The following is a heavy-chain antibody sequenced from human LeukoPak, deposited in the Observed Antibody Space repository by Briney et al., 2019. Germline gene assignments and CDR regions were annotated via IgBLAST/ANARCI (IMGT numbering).Heavy chain of an antibody. V-gene: IGHV3-30*18. CDR2: ISDDGRTE. Sequence: QAGRSLRLSCAASGFTFSSHGMHWVRQAPGKGLEWVAVISDDGRTEYYADSVKGRFTISRDNSKNTVSLQMNSLRDDDTAVFYCTKEGETGSRYNFDYWGQGTLVTVSS. J-gene: IGHJ4*02. CDR1: GFTFSSHG. D-gene: IGHD2-15*01. CDR3: TKEGETGSRYNFDY.